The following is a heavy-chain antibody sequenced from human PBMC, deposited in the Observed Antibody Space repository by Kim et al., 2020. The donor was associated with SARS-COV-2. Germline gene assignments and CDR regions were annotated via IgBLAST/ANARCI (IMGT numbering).Heavy chain of an antibody. D-gene: IGHD1-26*01. V-gene: IGHV3-23*01. Sequence: VKGRFTIARDNSKNTLYLQMNSLRAEDTAVYYGAKIVHSGSPDYYYGLDVWGQGTTVTVSS. CDR3: AKIVHSGSPDYYYGLDV. J-gene: IGHJ6*02.